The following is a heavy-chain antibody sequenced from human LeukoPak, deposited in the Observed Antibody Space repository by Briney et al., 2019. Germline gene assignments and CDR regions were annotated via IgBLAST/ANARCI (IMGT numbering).Heavy chain of an antibody. D-gene: IGHD1-26*01. J-gene: IGHJ4*02. CDR2: ISGSGGST. CDR3: AKDKCPRVVGATKNGY. Sequence: GGSLRLSCAASGFTFSSYAMSWVRQAAGKGLEWVTAISGSGGSTYYADSVKGRFTISRDNSKNTLYLQMNSLRADDTAVYYCAKDKCPRVVGATKNGYWGQGTLVTVSS. V-gene: IGHV3-23*01. CDR1: GFTFSSYA.